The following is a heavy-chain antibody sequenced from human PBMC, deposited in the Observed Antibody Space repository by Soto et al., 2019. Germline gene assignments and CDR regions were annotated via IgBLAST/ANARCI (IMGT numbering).Heavy chain of an antibody. CDR3: ARDRGYTGYDFAY. CDR2: INHDSGTI. V-gene: IGHV3-48*01. CDR1: GFTFSRYA. D-gene: IGHD5-12*01. J-gene: IGHJ4*02. Sequence: ESWGGLVQPGGSLRLSCAASGFTFSRYAMNWIRQAPGKGLEWVSYINHDSGTIYYADSVKGRFTISRDNANNLLSLQMNSLRAEDTAVYYCARDRGYTGYDFAYWGQGTLVTVSS.